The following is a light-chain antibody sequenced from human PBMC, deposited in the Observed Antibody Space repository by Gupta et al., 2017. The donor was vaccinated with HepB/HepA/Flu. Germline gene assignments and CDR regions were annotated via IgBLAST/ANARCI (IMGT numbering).Light chain of an antibody. CDR3: CSYSASSVV. CDR1: SSDVGGHNY. V-gene: IGLV2-11*01. J-gene: IGLJ2*01. Sequence: QSSLSQPHSVSVSPGQSVTISCTGISSDVGGHNYISWYQQHPGKGTKLMIYDVSKRPSGVPDRLSGSKSGNTASLTISGLQAEDEADYYCCSYSASSVVFGGGTKLTVL. CDR2: DVS.